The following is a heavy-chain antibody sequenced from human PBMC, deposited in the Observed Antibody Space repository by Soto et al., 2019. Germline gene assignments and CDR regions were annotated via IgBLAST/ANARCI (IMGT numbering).Heavy chain of an antibody. J-gene: IGHJ4*02. CDR2: ISGSGDTT. CDR3: AKGGSISCYSQNDY. Sequence: EVQLLESGGGLVQPGGSLRLSCAASGLTFSSYAMSWVRQAPGKGLEWVSAISGSGDTTYYTKSVKGRFTVSRDNSKNSLYLQLNSLRAEDTAVYYCAKGGSISCYSQNDYWGQGTLLTVSS. D-gene: IGHD2-2*02. V-gene: IGHV3-23*01. CDR1: GLTFSSYA.